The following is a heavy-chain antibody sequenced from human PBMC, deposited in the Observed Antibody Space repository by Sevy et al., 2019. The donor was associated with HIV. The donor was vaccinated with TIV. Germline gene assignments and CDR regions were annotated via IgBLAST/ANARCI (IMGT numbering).Heavy chain of an antibody. CDR3: ARDGYNYDILTGYYPNPHYGMDV. Sequence: GGSLRLSCAASGFTFSDYYMSWIRQAPGKGLEWVSYISSSGSTIYYADSVKGRFTISRDNAKNSLYLQMNSLRAEDTAGYYCARDGYNYDILTGYYPNPHYGMDVWGQGTTVTVSS. CDR1: GFTFSDYY. D-gene: IGHD3-9*01. J-gene: IGHJ6*02. V-gene: IGHV3-11*01. CDR2: ISSSGSTI.